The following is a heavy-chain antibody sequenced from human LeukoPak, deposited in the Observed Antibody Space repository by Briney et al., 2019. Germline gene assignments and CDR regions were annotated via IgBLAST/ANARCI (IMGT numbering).Heavy chain of an antibody. CDR1: GGSFSGYY. V-gene: IGHV4-34*01. CDR2: INHSGST. J-gene: IGHJ4*02. D-gene: IGHD3-16*02. Sequence: PSETLSLTCAVYGGSFSGYYWSWIRQPPGKGLEWIGEINHSGSTNYNPSLKSRVTISVDTSKNQLSLKLSSVTAADTAVYYCARGPTYDYVWGSYRPPLDYWGQGTLVTVSS. CDR3: ARGPTYDYVWGSYRPPLDY.